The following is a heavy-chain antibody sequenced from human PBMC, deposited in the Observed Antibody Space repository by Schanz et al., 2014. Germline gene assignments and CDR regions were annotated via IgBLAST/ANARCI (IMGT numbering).Heavy chain of an antibody. Sequence: QVQLVESGGDVVQPGRSLRLSCAASGFTFSSYGMHWVRQAPGKGLEWVAVIWYDGNNKYYADSVKGRFIISRDNAKNSLYLQMNSLRDEDTAVYYCARDHPHRGVTGYYNDVWGQGTSVTVSS. CDR2: IWYDGNNK. V-gene: IGHV3-33*01. CDR1: GFTFSSYG. J-gene: IGHJ6*02. D-gene: IGHD3-9*01. CDR3: ARDHPHRGVTGYYNDV.